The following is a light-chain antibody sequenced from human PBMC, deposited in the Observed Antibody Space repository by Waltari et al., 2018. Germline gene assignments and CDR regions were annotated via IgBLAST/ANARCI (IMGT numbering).Light chain of an antibody. V-gene: IGLV2-14*04. J-gene: IGLJ3*02. CDR3: SSYTSSNTWV. CDR2: DFT. Sequence: YQRHPGQPPKVMIDDFTKRPSGVSNRFSGSKSVSTASLTISGLQAEDEADYYCSSYTSSNTWVFGGGTKLTVL.